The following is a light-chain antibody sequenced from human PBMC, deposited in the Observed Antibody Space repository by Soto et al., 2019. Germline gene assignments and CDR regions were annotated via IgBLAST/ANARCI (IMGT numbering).Light chain of an antibody. CDR2: EVS. Sequence: QSALTQPPSVSGSPGQSGTISCTGTSSDVGSYNRVSWYQQPPGTAPKLMIYEVSNRPSGVPDRLSGSKSGNTASLTISGLQAEDEADYYCSSYTSSSTYVFGTGTKVTVL. CDR1: SSDVGSYNR. CDR3: SSYTSSSTYV. V-gene: IGLV2-18*02. J-gene: IGLJ1*01.